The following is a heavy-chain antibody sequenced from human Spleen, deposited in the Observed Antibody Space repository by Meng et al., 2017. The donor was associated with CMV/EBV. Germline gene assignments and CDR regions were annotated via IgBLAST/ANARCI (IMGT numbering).Heavy chain of an antibody. J-gene: IGHJ6*02. CDR2: MNWNGGST. V-gene: IGHV3-20*04. CDR1: GFTFDDFG. Sequence: GGSLRLSCAASGFTFDDFGMSWVRQAPGKGLEWVSHMNWNGGSTGYADSVKGRFTISRDNAKNSLYLQMNSLRAEDTALYYCARRFTDYSRDYYYGMDVWGQGTTVTVSS. CDR3: ARRFTDYSRDYYYGMDV. D-gene: IGHD4-11*01.